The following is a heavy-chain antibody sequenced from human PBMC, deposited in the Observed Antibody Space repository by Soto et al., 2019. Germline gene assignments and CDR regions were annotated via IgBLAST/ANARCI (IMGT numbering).Heavy chain of an antibody. Sequence: QVQLVQSGAEVRKPGASVKVSCKASGSTFSDYYIHWVRQAPGQGLGWMGWINPTSGGTKYAPKFQGGVTMTRDTSITTAYMELSRLRSGDTAVYYCAREPASAKPEGVDFWGQGTLVTVSA. CDR3: AREPASAKPEGVDF. V-gene: IGHV1-2*02. J-gene: IGHJ4*02. CDR2: INPTSGGT. CDR1: GSTFSDYY. D-gene: IGHD3-16*01.